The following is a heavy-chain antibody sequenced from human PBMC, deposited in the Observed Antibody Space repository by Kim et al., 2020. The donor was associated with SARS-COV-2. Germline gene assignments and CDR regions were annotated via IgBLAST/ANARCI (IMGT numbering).Heavy chain of an antibody. CDR2: IKQDGSEK. V-gene: IGHV3-7*03. CDR1: GFTFSGHW. CDR3: AVPKFDY. J-gene: IGHJ4*02. Sequence: GGSLRLSCVASGFTFSGHWMTWVRQAPGKGLEWVANIKQDGSEKYYVDSVKGRFTISRDNAKNSLYLQMNSLRAEDTAVYYCAVPKFDYWGQVTLVPVSS. D-gene: IGHD2-2*01.